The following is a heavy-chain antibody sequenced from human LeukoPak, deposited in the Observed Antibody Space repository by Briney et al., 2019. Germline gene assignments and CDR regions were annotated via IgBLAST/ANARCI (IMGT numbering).Heavy chain of an antibody. Sequence: ASVKVSCKASGYXFTSYYIHWVRQAPGQGLEWMGIINPSGGSTSYAQKFQGRVTMTRDTSTSTVYMELSSLRSEDTAVYYCARWQQLVTGIDYWGQGTLVTVSS. CDR3: ARWQQLVTGIDY. D-gene: IGHD6-13*01. CDR1: GYXFTSYY. V-gene: IGHV1-46*01. J-gene: IGHJ4*02. CDR2: INPSGGST.